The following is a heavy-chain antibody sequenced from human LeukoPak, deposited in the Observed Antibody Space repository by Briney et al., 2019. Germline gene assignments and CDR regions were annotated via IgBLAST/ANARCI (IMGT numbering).Heavy chain of an antibody. Sequence: PGGSLRLSCAASGFTFSSHGMHWVRQAPGKGLEWVAVISYDGSNKYYADSVKGRFTISRDNSKNSLYLQMNSLRAEDTAVYYCARDLITTITFDSWGQGTLVTVSS. CDR3: ARDLITTITFDS. CDR2: ISYDGSNK. CDR1: GFTFSSHG. D-gene: IGHD5-24*01. V-gene: IGHV3-30*03. J-gene: IGHJ4*02.